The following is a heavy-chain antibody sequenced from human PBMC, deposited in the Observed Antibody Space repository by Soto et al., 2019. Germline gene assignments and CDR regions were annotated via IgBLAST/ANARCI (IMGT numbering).Heavy chain of an antibody. CDR1: GYTFTSYG. V-gene: IGHV1-18*01. Sequence: ASVKVSCKASGYTFTSYGISWVRQAPGQGLAWMGWISGCNGDTNYAQKFQGRVTMTTDTSTSTAYLEVMTLRSDDTAVYYCAREGSYHDFDYWGQGTLVTVSS. J-gene: IGHJ4*02. CDR2: ISGCNGDT. CDR3: AREGSYHDFDY. D-gene: IGHD3-22*01.